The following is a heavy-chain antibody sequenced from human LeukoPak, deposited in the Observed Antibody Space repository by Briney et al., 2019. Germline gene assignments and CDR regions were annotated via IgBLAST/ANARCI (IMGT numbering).Heavy chain of an antibody. J-gene: IGHJ4*02. CDR3: ARNRHDFWSGYQIDY. V-gene: IGHV4-34*01. D-gene: IGHD3-3*01. CDR2: INHSGST. CDR1: GGSFSGYY. Sequence: SETLSLTCAVYGGSFSGYYWSWIRQPPGKGLEWIGEINHSGSTNYNPSLKSRVTISVDTSKNQFSLKLSSVTAADTAVYYCARNRHDFWSGYQIDYWGQGTLVTVSS.